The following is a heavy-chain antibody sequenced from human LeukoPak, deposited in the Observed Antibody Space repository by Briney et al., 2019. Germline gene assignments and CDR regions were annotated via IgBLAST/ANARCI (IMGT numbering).Heavy chain of an antibody. J-gene: IGHJ6*03. CDR2: INPNSGGT. CDR1: GYTFTGYY. D-gene: IGHD1-26*01. V-gene: IGHV1-2*02. CDR3: VRGAGATISYYHYYMDV. Sequence: GSVKVSCKASGYTFTGYYMHWVRQAPGQGLEWMGWINPNSGGTNYAQKFQGRVTMTRDTSISTAYMELSSLRSEDTAVYYCVRGAGATISYYHYYMDVWGKGTTVTVSS.